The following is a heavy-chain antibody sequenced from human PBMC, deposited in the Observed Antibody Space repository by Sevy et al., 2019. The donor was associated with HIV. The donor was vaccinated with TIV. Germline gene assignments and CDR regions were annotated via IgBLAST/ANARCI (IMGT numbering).Heavy chain of an antibody. CDR3: ARDAYCGGDCYDAFDI. CDR1: GGTFSSYA. D-gene: IGHD2-21*02. V-gene: IGHV1-69*13. CDR2: IIPIFGTA. J-gene: IGHJ3*02. Sequence: ASVKVSCKASGGTFSSYAISWVRQAPGQGLEWMGGIIPIFGTANYAQKVQGRVTITADESTSTAYMELSSLRSEDTAVYYCARDAYCGGDCYDAFDIWGQGTMVTVSS.